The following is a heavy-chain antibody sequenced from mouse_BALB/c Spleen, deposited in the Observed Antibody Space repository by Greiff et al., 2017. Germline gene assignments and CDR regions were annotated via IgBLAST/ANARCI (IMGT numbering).Heavy chain of an antibody. V-gene: IGHV5-17*02. D-gene: IGHD1-2*01. CDR3: ARGGHYYGYLDY. CDR1: GFTFSSFG. CDR2: ISSGSSTI. J-gene: IGHJ2*01. Sequence: DVMLVESGGGLVQPGGSRKLSCAASGFTFSSFGMHWVRQAPEKGLEWVAYISSGSSTIYYADTVKGRFTISRDNPKNTLFLQMTSLRSEDTAMYYCARGGHYYGYLDYWGQGTTLTVSS.